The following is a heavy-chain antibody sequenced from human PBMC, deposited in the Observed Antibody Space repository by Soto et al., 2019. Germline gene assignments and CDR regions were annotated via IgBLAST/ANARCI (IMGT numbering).Heavy chain of an antibody. CDR3: ARRPKGVCS. D-gene: IGHD2-8*01. J-gene: IGHJ5*02. V-gene: IGHV3-23*01. Sequence: EVQLLESGGGLVQPGGSLRLSCAASGFSFSIFAMSWVRQAPGKGLEWVSSISASGGSTFYSDSVRGRFTISRDNSKNTLYLQMNSLTPEDTAVYYCARRPKGVCSWGQGTLVSVSS. CDR2: ISASGGST. CDR1: GFSFSIFA.